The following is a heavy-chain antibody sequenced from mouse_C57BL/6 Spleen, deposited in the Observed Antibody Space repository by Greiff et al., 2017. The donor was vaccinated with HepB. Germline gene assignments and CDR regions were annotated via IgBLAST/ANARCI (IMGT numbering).Heavy chain of an antibody. Sequence: QVQLQQSGAELARPGASVKLSCKASGYTFTSYGISWVKQRTGQGLEWIGEIYPRSGNTYYNEKFKGKATLTADKSSSTVYMELRSLTSEDSAVYFCARGGVCDDYHGQYAFDYWGQGTSVTVSS. CDR3: ARGGVCDDYHGQYAFDY. D-gene: IGHD2-4*01. CDR2: IYPRSGNT. V-gene: IGHV1-81*01. J-gene: IGHJ4*01. CDR1: GYTFTSYG.